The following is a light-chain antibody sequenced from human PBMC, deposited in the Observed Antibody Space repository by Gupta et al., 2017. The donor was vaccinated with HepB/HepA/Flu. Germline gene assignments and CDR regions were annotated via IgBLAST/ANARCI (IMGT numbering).Light chain of an antibody. J-gene: IGKJ1*01. CDR3: LVNNNYSKT. CDR2: KAS. V-gene: IGKV1-5*03. Sequence: DLQMTQSPSTLSASVGERVTITCRASQSISSWLAWYQQRPGKAPNPLIYKASSLESGVPSRFSGSGSGTEFTPTISSLQPEDFATDYCLVNNNYSKTFGQGTKLEIK. CDR1: QSISSW.